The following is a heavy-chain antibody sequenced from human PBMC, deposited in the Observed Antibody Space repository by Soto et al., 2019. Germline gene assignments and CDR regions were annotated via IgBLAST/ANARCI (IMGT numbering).Heavy chain of an antibody. CDR2: ISGSGGTI. J-gene: IGHJ3*02. CDR1: AFTFSDYA. D-gene: IGHD3-22*01. V-gene: IGHV3-23*01. Sequence: GGSLRLSCAASAFTFSDYAMTWVRQAPGKGLEWVSAISGSGGTIDYAAPVKGRFTISRDDSENTLYLQMNSLKAEDTAVYYCTTAEYYYDSSAYSKGPAFDIWGQGTMVTVSS. CDR3: TTAEYYYDSSAYSKGPAFDI.